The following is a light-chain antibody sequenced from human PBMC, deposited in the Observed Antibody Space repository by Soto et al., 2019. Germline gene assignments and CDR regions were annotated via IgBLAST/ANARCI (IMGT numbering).Light chain of an antibody. CDR2: EGT. CDR1: SSDVGSYSL. V-gene: IGLV2-23*01. J-gene: IGLJ1*01. CDR3: CSYGSTSTYV. Sequence: QSALTQPDSVSGSPGQSITISCTGTSSDVGSYSLVSWYQHHPGKAPKLMIYEGTKRPSGVSNRFSGSKSGNSASLTISGLQADDEAHYYCCSYGSTSTYVFGTVTKVNVL.